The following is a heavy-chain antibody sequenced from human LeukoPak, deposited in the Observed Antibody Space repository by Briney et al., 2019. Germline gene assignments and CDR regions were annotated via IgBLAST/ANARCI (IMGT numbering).Heavy chain of an antibody. CDR1: GYTFTGYY. Sequence: ASVKVSCKASGYTFTGYYMHWVRQAPGQGLEWMGWINPNSGGTNYAQKFQGRVTMTRDTSISTAYMELSRLRSDDTAVYYCARDRLRYCSSTSCHPHTHYYYYMDVWGKGTTVTISS. V-gene: IGHV1-2*02. J-gene: IGHJ6*03. CDR3: ARDRLRYCSSTSCHPHTHYYYYMDV. D-gene: IGHD2-2*01. CDR2: INPNSGGT.